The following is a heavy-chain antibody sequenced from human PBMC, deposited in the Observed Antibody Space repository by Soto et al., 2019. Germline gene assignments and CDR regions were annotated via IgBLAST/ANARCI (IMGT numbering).Heavy chain of an antibody. D-gene: IGHD5-12*01. J-gene: IGHJ4*02. V-gene: IGHV4-31*03. CDR2: IYYSGST. CDR3: ARASYHHNSGNDY. CDR1: GGSITSGSYY. Sequence: SETLSLTCTVSGGSITSGSYYWSWIRQHPGEGLEWIGYIYYSGSTYYNPSLKSRATISIDTSKNHFSLKLRSVTAADTAVYYCARASYHHNSGNDYWAQGTLVTVSA.